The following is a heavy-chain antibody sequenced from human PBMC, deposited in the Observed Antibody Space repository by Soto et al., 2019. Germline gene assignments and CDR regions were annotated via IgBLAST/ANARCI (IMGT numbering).Heavy chain of an antibody. CDR1: GFTFSNFA. CDR2: ITGSTGTT. D-gene: IGHD6-19*01. V-gene: IGHV3-23*01. CDR3: AKDTSSAPYYMDV. J-gene: IGHJ6*03. Sequence: EVQLLESGGGSVQPGGSLRLSCAASGFTFSNFAMRWVRHAPGKGLEWVSEITGSTGTTYYADSVRGSFIISRDNSKNTLPLQMNSLRAEDTAVYYCAKDTSSAPYYMDVWGKGTTVTVSS.